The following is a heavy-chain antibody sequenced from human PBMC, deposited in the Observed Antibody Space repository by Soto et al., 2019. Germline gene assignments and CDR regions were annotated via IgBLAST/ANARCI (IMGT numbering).Heavy chain of an antibody. CDR3: ARFFGWPYYFDY. CDR1: GGSISSYY. V-gene: IGHV4-59*01. D-gene: IGHD3-3*01. Sequence: PSETLSLTCTVSGGSISSYYWSWIRQPPGKGLEWIGYIYYSGSTNYNPSLKSRVTISVDTSKNQFSLKLSSVTAADTAVYYCARFFGWPYYFDYWGQGTLVTVSS. J-gene: IGHJ4*02. CDR2: IYYSGST.